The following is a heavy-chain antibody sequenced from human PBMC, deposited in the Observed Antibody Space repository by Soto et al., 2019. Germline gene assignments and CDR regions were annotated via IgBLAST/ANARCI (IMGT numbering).Heavy chain of an antibody. CDR2: VSIGGST. J-gene: IGHJ4*02. D-gene: IGHD2-15*01. Sequence: GGSLRLSCAASGFTFSSYAMGWVRQGPGKGLEWVAVVSIGGSTHYADSVRGRFTISRDNSKNTLSLQMNSLTAEDTAVYFCAKRRGAGGHFDYWGQGALVTVS. CDR1: GFTFSSYA. V-gene: IGHV3-23*01. CDR3: AKRRGAGGHFDY.